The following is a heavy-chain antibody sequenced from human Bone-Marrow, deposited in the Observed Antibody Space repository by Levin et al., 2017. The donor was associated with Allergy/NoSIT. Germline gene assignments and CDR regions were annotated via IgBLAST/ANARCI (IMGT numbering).Heavy chain of an antibody. J-gene: IGHJ5*02. Sequence: SETLSLTCTVSGGSISSYYWSWIRQPPGKGLEWIGYIYYSGSTNYNPSLKSRVTISVDTSKNQFSLKLSSVTAADTAVYYCAREWVVVVTATTYNWFDPWGQGTLVTVSS. V-gene: IGHV4-59*01. CDR2: IYYSGST. CDR1: GGSISSYY. D-gene: IGHD2-21*02. CDR3: AREWVVVVTATTYNWFDP.